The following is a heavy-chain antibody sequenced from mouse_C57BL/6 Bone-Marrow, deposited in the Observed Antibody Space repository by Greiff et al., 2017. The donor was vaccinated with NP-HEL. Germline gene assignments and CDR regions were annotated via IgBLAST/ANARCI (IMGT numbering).Heavy chain of an antibody. V-gene: IGHV2-2*01. CDR1: GFSFTSYG. J-gene: IGHJ3*01. CDR2: IWSGGST. D-gene: IGHD1-1*01. Sequence: QVHVKQSGPGLVQPSQCLSITCTVSGFSFTSYGVHWVRQSPGKGLEWLGVIWSGGSTDYNAAFISRLSISTDNSKSQVFFKMNSLQADDTAIYYCARNPFYGSSYPWFAYWGQGTLVTVSA. CDR3: ARNPFYGSSYPWFAY.